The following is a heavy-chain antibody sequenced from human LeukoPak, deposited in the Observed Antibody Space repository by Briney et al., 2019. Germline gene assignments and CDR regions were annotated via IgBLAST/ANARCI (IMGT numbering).Heavy chain of an antibody. V-gene: IGHV4-4*07. CDR2: IYTSGST. D-gene: IGHD3-10*01. J-gene: IGHJ4*02. CDR3: ARGRRFGESYYFDY. CDR1: GGSISSYY. Sequence: PSGTLSLTCTVSGGSISSYYWSWIRQPAGKGLEWIGRIYTSGSTNYNPSLKSRVTMSVDTSKNQFSLKLSSVTAADTAVYYCARGRRFGESYYFDYWGQGTLVTVSS.